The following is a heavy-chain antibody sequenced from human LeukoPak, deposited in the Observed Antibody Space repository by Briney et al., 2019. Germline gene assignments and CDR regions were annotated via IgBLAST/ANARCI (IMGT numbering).Heavy chain of an antibody. V-gene: IGHV3-48*03. CDR1: GFSFSSCE. D-gene: IGHD3-22*01. Sequence: PGGSLRLSCAASGFSFSSCEMNWVRQAPGKGLEWVSYISSSGTTIYYADSLKGRFTISRDNAKNSLYLQMNSLRAEDTAVYYCAREEYYYDSSGAGNYFDYWGQGTLVTVSS. CDR3: AREEYYYDSSGAGNYFDY. CDR2: ISSSGTTI. J-gene: IGHJ4*02.